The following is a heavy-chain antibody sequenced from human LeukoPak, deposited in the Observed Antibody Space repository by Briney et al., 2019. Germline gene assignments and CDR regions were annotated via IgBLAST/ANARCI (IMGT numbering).Heavy chain of an antibody. J-gene: IGHJ5*02. CDR1: GFTFDDYG. CDR3: AKAQGDYYYDSSGYYDWFDP. D-gene: IGHD3-22*01. CDR2: INWNGGST. V-gene: IGHV3-20*04. Sequence: GGSLRLSCAASGFTFDDYGMSWVRQAPGKGLEWVSGINWNGGSTGYADSVKGRFTISRDNSKNTLYLQMNRLRAEDTAVYYCAKAQGDYYYDSSGYYDWFDPWGQGTLVTVSS.